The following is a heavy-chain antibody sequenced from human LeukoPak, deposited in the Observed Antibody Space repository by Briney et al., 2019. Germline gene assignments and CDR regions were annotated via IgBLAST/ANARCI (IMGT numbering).Heavy chain of an antibody. CDR2: IYYSGST. CDR1: GGSISSYY. CDR3: ARLYGGYSYGYFDY. D-gene: IGHD5-18*01. V-gene: IGHV4-59*08. Sequence: SETLSLTCTVSGGSISSYYWSWIRQPQGKGLEWIGHIYYSGSTNYNPSLKSRVTISVDTSKNQFSLKLSSVTAADTAVYYCARLYGGYSYGYFDYWGQGTLVTVSS. J-gene: IGHJ4*02.